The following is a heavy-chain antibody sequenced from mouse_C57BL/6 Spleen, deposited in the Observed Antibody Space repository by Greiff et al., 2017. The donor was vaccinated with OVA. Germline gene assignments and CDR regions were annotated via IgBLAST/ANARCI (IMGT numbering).Heavy chain of an antibody. Sequence: EVQLVESGGGLVKPGGSLKLSCAASGFTFSDYGMHWVRQAPEKGLEWVAYISSGSSTIYYADKVKGRFTIARDKDKNTLLLQMPSLRSEDTAMYYCASQRYGSSPDYWGQGTTLTVSS. CDR3: ASQRYGSSPDY. V-gene: IGHV5-17*01. CDR1: GFTFSDYG. J-gene: IGHJ2*01. D-gene: IGHD1-1*01. CDR2: ISSGSSTI.